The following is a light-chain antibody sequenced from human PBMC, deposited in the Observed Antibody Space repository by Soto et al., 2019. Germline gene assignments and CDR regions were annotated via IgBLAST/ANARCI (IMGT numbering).Light chain of an antibody. CDR3: QHYNSYSEA. CDR1: QSISVW. V-gene: IGKV1-5*03. J-gene: IGKJ1*01. Sequence: DMQMTQSPCARSAPVGGGGTITCRASQSISVWLAWYQQKPGTAPKLLIYKASTLKSGVPSRFSGSGSGTEFTLTISSLQPDDFATYYCQHYNSYSEACGQGTKGDIK. CDR2: KAS.